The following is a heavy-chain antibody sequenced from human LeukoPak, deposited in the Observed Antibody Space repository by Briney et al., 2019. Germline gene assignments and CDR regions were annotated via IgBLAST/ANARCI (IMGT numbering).Heavy chain of an antibody. CDR2: NYHGGST. D-gene: IGHD4-17*01. J-gene: IGHJ4*02. V-gene: IGHV4-30-2*01. CDR1: GGSISSGGYS. CDR3: ARARGDYGLVDH. Sequence: PSETLSLTCAVSGGSISSGGYSWSWLRHPPGKGLGWVGYNYHGGSTYNNPPLKRLATIAVDTTKNHFSLQLTFMTAAATAAYCCARARGDYGLVDHWGQGTRVSVSS.